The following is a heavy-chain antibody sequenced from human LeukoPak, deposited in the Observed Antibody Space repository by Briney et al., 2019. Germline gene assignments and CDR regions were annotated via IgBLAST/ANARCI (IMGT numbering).Heavy chain of an antibody. CDR3: ARALNLLDPVTLDY. J-gene: IGHJ4*02. Sequence: GGSLRLSCAASEFTFSSYSMNWVRQAPGKGLEWVSSISSSSSYIYYADSVKGRFTISGDNAKNSLYLQMNSLRAEDTAVYYCARALNLLDPVTLDYWGQGTLVTVSS. CDR1: EFTFSSYS. CDR2: ISSSSSYI. V-gene: IGHV3-21*01. D-gene: IGHD1-1*01.